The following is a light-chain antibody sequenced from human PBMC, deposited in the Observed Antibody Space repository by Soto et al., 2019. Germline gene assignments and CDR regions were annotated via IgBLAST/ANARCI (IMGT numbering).Light chain of an antibody. Sequence: DIVMTQSPLSLPVTPGEPASISCRSSQSLLHSNGYNYLDWYLQKPGQSPQLLIYLGSNRATGIPDRFSGSGSGTDFTLTISRLEPEDFAVFYCQQYDSSPITFGQGTRLEI. V-gene: IGKV2-28*01. CDR1: QSLLHSNGYNY. CDR2: LGS. J-gene: IGKJ5*01. CDR3: QQYDSSPIT.